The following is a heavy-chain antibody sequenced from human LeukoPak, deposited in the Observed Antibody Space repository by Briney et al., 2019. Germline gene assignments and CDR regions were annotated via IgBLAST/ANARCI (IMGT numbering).Heavy chain of an antibody. J-gene: IGHJ4*02. Sequence: GGSLGLSCAACGFAFSTYTMNWARQAPGKGLEWVASINSGGTTTHYAFSVKGRFTISRDNAQNVLYLQMNGLRGDDAALYYCVRGDSRDFWGQGTLVTVSS. CDR1: GFAFSTYT. D-gene: IGHD3-22*01. V-gene: IGHV3-21*06. CDR2: INSGGTTT. CDR3: VRGDSRDF.